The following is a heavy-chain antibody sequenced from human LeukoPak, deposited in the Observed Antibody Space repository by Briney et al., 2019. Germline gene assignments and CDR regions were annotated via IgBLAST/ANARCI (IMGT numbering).Heavy chain of an antibody. CDR3: AKGDSSGYYRGIDY. CDR1: GYFFTDYY. V-gene: IGHV1-2*02. J-gene: IGHJ4*02. D-gene: IGHD3-22*01. CDR2: INPKSGGT. Sequence: ASVKVSCKASGYFFTDYYMHWVRQAPGQGLEWMGWINPKSGGTNYAQKFQDRVTMTRDTSISTAYMEVSSLRAEDMALYYCAKGDSSGYYRGIDYWGQGTLVTVSS.